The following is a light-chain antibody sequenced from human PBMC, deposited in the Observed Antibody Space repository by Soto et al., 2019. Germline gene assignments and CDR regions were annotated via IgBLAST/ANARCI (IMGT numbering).Light chain of an antibody. J-gene: IGKJ1*01. Sequence: EIVVMQSAAIRSVSPRASATLSCRASQNVNSNFAWYQQNPGQVPRLLIYDASTRATGIPARFSGSGGGTEFTLTISSLQSEDFAYYYCQQFHYWWTFGQGTKVDIK. CDR2: DAS. CDR1: QNVNSN. V-gene: IGKV3-15*01. CDR3: QQFHYWWT.